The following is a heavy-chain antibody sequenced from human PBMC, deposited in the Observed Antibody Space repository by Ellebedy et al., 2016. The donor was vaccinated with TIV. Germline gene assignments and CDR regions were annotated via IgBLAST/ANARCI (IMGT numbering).Heavy chain of an antibody. D-gene: IGHD2-8*01. V-gene: IGHV1-69*04. CDR2: IIPILGRP. CDR1: GGTFSSYG. J-gene: IGHJ5*02. Sequence: ASVKVSCKASGGTFSSYGINWVRQAPGQGLEWMGRIIPILGRPDYAQNFQGRVPITADKSTGTPYMELSSLRSEDPDVYYCARDGRFCTNGVCYSNWFDPWGQGTLVIVSS. CDR3: ARDGRFCTNGVCYSNWFDP.